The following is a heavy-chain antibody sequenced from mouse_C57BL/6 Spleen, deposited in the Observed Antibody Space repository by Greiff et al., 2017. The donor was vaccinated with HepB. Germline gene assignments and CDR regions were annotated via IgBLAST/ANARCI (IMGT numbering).Heavy chain of an antibody. CDR1: GFSLTSYA. D-gene: IGHD1-1*01. V-gene: IGHV2-9-1*01. J-gene: IGHJ1*03. Sequence: QVQLKQSGPGLVAPSQSLSITCTVSGFSLTSYAISWVRQPPGKGLEWLGVIWTGGGTNYNSALKSRLSISKDNPKSQVFLKMNSLQTDDTARYYCAREDYYGSSPYWYFDVWGTGTTVTVSS. CDR2: IWTGGGT. CDR3: AREDYYGSSPYWYFDV.